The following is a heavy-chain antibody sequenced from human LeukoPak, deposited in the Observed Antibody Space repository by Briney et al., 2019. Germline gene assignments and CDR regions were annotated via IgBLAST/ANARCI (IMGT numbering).Heavy chain of an antibody. CDR1: GFTFSSYG. V-gene: IGHV3-48*04. D-gene: IGHD2-8*01. CDR2: ITSSGDTV. J-gene: IGHJ5*02. CDR3: ARDSRPYCTNGICYTKNNWFDP. Sequence: GGSLRLSCAASGFTFSSYGMHWVRQAPAKGLEWVSYITSSGDTVHYADSVKGRFTISRDNAKNSLSLQMNSLRAEDTATYYCARDSRPYCTNGICYTKNNWFDPWGPGTLVTVSS.